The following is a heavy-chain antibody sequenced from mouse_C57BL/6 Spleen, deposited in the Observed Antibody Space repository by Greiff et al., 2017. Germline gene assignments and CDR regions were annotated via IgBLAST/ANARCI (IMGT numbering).Heavy chain of an antibody. CDR1: GYTFTSYD. V-gene: IGHV1-85*01. CDR2: IYPRGGST. D-gene: IGHD3-1*01. J-gene: IGHJ4*01. Sequence: QVQLKESGPELVKPGASVKLSCKASGYTFTSYDINWVKQRPGPGLEWIGWIYPRGGSTKYNEKFKGKATLTVATSSSTAYLELHSLTSADSADFICARELAYYAMDEGGKGTTGTGSS. CDR3: ARELAYYAMDE.